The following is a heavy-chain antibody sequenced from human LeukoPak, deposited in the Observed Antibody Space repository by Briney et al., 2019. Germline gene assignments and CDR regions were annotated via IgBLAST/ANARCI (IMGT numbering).Heavy chain of an antibody. D-gene: IGHD3-9*01. CDR2: IYHSGST. CDR3: ARVITILRGAFDI. Sequence: SETLSLTCAVSGGSLSSSNWWSWVRQPPGKGLEWIGEIYHSGSTNYNPSLKSRVTISVDTSKNQFSLKLSSVTAADTAVYYCARVITILRGAFDIWGQGTMVTVSS. J-gene: IGHJ3*02. CDR1: GGSLSSSNW. V-gene: IGHV4-4*02.